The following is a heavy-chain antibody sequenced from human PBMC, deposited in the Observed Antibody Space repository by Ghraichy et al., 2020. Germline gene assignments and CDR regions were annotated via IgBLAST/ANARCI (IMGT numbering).Heavy chain of an antibody. CDR3: ARVKRGYSYGYFDY. J-gene: IGHJ4*02. V-gene: IGHV1-2*02. D-gene: IGHD5-18*01. Sequence: ASVKVSCKASGYTFTGYYMHWVRQAPGQGLEWMGWINPNSGGTNYAQKFQGRVTMTRDTSISTAYMELSRLRSDDTAVYYCARVKRGYSYGYFDYWGQGTLVTVSS. CDR1: GYTFTGYY. CDR2: INPNSGGT.